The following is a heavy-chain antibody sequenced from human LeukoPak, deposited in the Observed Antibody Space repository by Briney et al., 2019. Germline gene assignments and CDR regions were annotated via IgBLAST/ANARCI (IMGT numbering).Heavy chain of an antibody. CDR1: GASISSYY. V-gene: IGHV4-59*08. D-gene: IGHD1-26*01. CDR3: ARHSGSYGTD. J-gene: IGHJ4*02. CDR2: IFYGGSS. Sequence: PSETLSLTCTVSGASISSYYWSWIRQPPGKGLEWIGYIFYGGSSNYNPSLKSRVTISVDASKDQFSLKLSSVTAADTAVYYCARHSGSYGTDWGQGTLVTVSS.